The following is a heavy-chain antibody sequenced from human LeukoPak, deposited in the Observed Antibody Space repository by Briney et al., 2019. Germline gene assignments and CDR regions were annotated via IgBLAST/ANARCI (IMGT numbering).Heavy chain of an antibody. CDR3: ARHIPPARSGFTLESSWFDP. CDR2: IYYSGST. CDR1: GGSISSSSYY. V-gene: IGHV4-39*01. Sequence: SETLSLTCTVSGGSISSSSYYWGWIRQPPGKGLEWIRSIYYSGSTYYNPSLKSRVTISVDTSKNQFSLKLSSVTAADTAVYYCARHIPPARSGFTLESSWFDPWGQGTLVTVSS. D-gene: IGHD3-16*01. J-gene: IGHJ5*02.